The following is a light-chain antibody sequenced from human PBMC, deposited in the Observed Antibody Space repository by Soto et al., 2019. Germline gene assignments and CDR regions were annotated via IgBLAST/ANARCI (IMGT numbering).Light chain of an antibody. CDR3: SSYTSSSTV. Sequence: QSVLTQPASVSGSSGQSITISCTGTSSDVGGYNYVSWYQQHPGKAPKLMIYEVSNRPSGVSNRFSGSKSGNTASLTISGLQAEDEADYYCSSYTSSSTVFGGGTKVTVL. V-gene: IGLV2-14*01. J-gene: IGLJ2*01. CDR1: SSDVGGYNY. CDR2: EVS.